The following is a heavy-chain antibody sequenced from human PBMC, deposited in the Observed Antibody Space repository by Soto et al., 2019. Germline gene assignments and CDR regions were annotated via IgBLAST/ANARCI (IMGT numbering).Heavy chain of an antibody. J-gene: IGHJ6*02. V-gene: IGHV5-10-1*01. D-gene: IGHD6-13*01. CDR3: SRKSVGSSRHTYYYYGMDV. Sequence: GESLKISCKGSGYSFTSYWISWVRQMPGKGLEWMGRIDPSDSYTNYSPSFQGHVTISADKSISTAYLQWSRLKASDTAMYYCSRKSVGSSRHTYYYYGMDVWGQGTTVTVSS. CDR1: GYSFTSYW. CDR2: IDPSDSYT.